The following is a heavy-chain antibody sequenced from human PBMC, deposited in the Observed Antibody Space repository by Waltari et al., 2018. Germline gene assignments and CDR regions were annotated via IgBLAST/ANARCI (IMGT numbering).Heavy chain of an antibody. CDR2: LLHYGSSE. Sequence: QVQLVQSGGGVVQPGTSLRLSCAGSGFNLANSGMHWVRQGPGKGLEGGAVLLHYGSSEYYSDSVKGRFTISRDIAKNTVYMQMDGLRLDDTAVYYCARRGSENWGQGVLVTVSS. D-gene: IGHD3-16*01. V-gene: IGHV3-33*08. CDR3: ARRGSEN. CDR1: GFNLANSG. J-gene: IGHJ4*02.